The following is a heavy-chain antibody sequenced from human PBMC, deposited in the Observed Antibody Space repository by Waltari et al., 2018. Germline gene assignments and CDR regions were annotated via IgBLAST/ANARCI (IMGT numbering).Heavy chain of an antibody. CDR1: GYSFTSYW. D-gene: IGHD6-19*01. V-gene: IGHV5-51*01. CDR3: ARRVAVAATGNYFDY. Sequence: EVQLVQSGAEVKKPGESLKISCKGSGYSFTSYWIGWVRQMPGKGLEWMGIIYPGDSDTRYSPSFQGQVTSSADKSISTAYLQWSSLKASDTAMYYCARRVAVAATGNYFDYWGQGTLVTVSS. J-gene: IGHJ4*02. CDR2: IYPGDSDT.